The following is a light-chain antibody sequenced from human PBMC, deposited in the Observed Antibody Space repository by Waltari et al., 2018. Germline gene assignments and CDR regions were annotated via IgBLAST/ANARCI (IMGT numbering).Light chain of an antibody. CDR1: QSISNW. CDR2: KAS. V-gene: IGKV1-5*03. CDR3: QQYNSYPWT. Sequence: DIQMTQSPSTLSASVGDRITITCRASQSISNWLAWYQQKAGKAPKLLIYKASSLESDVPSRFSGSGSGTEFTLTISSLQPDDFATYYCQQYNSYPWTFGQGTKVEIK. J-gene: IGKJ1*01.